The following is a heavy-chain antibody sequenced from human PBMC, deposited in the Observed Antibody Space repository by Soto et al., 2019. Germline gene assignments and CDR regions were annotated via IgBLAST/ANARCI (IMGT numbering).Heavy chain of an antibody. D-gene: IGHD3-3*02. J-gene: IGHJ4*02. V-gene: IGHV4-31*03. Sequence: SETLSLTCTVSSGCISGGVDYWSWIRQHPGRGLEWIGYIFYSGNIHYNPSLKSRLTMSVDTSKNAFSLTLSSVSAADTAVYYCAATPISARGYFDYWGQGSLVTVSS. CDR2: IFYSGNI. CDR3: AATPISARGYFDY. CDR1: SGCISGGVDY.